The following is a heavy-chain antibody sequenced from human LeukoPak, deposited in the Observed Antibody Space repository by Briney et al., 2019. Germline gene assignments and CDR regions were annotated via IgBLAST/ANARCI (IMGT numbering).Heavy chain of an antibody. D-gene: IGHD5-18*01. CDR2: INPNSGGT. J-gene: IGHJ4*02. Sequence: ASVKVSCKAPGYTFTGYYMHWVRQAPGQGLEWMGWINPNSGGTNYAQKFQGRVTMTRDTSISTAYMELSRLRSDDTAVYYCARLRPNRYSYGLYYFDCWGQGTLVTVSS. CDR1: GYTFTGYY. V-gene: IGHV1-2*02. CDR3: ARLRPNRYSYGLYYFDC.